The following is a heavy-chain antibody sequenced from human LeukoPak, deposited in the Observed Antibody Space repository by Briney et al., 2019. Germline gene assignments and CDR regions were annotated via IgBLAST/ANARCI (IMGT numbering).Heavy chain of an antibody. CDR1: GXSISSSTYY. D-gene: IGHD3-9*01. Sequence: SETLSLTCTVSGXSISSSTYYWGWIRQPPGKGLEWIGSVYYTGSTYYNPSLKSRITILLDTSKNQISLKLSSVTAADTAVYYCSRGSYDILTGYSTLGEYWGQGTLVTVSS. CDR2: VYYTGST. V-gene: IGHV4-39*01. CDR3: SRGSYDILTGYSTLGEY. J-gene: IGHJ4*02.